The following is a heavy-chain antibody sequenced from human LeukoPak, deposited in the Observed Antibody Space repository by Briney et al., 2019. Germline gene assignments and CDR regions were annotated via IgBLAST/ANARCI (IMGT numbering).Heavy chain of an antibody. CDR3: ARQQGLQNLNFDH. D-gene: IGHD4-11*01. J-gene: IGHJ5*02. CDR1: GFTFTGYY. V-gene: IGHV1-46*01. CDR2: INPIGGTT. Sequence: ASVKVSCKTSGFTFTGYYIHWVRQAPGQGPEWMGIINPIGGTTDYAQKFQGRVTMTRGTSTSTVYMELRSLSPEDTGVYYCARQQGLQNLNFDHWGQGALVTVSS.